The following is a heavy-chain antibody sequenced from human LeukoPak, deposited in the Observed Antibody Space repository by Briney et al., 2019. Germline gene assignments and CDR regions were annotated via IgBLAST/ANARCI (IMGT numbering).Heavy chain of an antibody. V-gene: IGHV4-4*07. CDR1: VGTISTYY. CDR3: ARGLCSSTSCYGGFGDRGYYYYYMDV. CDR2: IYTSGST. D-gene: IGHD2-2*01. Sequence: PSETLSFTCTVAVGTISTYYWSWIRQPAGKGLEWIGRIYTSGSTNYNPSLKSRVTMSVDTSKNQFSLKLSSVTAADTAVYYCARGLCSSTSCYGGFGDRGYYYYYMDVWGKGTTVTVSS. J-gene: IGHJ6*03.